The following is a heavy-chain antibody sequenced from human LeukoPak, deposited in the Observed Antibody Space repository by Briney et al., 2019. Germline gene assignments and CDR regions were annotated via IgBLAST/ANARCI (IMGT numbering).Heavy chain of an antibody. CDR2: IYYSGST. J-gene: IGHJ4*02. CDR3: AKTYGYNPSDY. V-gene: IGHV4-39*01. D-gene: IGHD5-24*01. CDR1: GDSISSSTYY. Sequence: SETLSLTCTVSGDSISSSTYYCGWVRQPPGKGLEWIGNIYYSGSTYYNPSLKSRVTISVDTSKNQFSLKLSSVTAADTAVYYCAKTYGYNPSDYWGQGTLVTVSS.